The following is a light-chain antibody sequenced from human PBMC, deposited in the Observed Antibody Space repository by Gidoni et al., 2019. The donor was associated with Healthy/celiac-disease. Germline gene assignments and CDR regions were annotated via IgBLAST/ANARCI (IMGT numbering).Light chain of an antibody. CDR1: SLRSYY. CDR3: NSRDSSGNQRV. V-gene: IGLV3-19*01. Sequence: SSELTQDPAVSVALGQTVRITCQGDSLRSYYASWYQQKPGQAPVLVIYGKNNRPPGIPYRFSGSSSGNTAALTITGAQAEDEADYYCNSRDSSGNQRVFGGGTKLTVL. J-gene: IGLJ2*01. CDR2: GKN.